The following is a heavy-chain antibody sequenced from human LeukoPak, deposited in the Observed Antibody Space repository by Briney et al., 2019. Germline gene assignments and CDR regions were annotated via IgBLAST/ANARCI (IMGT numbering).Heavy chain of an antibody. CDR3: ARVRSSGWYFYYYGMDV. V-gene: IGHV3-23*01. CDR2: ISTNGDRT. Sequence: GGSLRLSCAASGLTFSNYAMTWVRQAPGKGLEWVSAISTNGDRTYHADSVKGRFTVSRDNFKNTLYLQMNSLRAEDTALYYCARVRSSGWYFYYYGMDVWGQGTTVTVSS. D-gene: IGHD6-19*01. CDR1: GLTFSNYA. J-gene: IGHJ6*02.